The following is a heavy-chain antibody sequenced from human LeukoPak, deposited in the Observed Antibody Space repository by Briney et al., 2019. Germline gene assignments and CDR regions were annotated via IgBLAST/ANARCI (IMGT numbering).Heavy chain of an antibody. V-gene: IGHV4-38-2*02. CDR2: IYHSGST. Sequence: SETLSLTCTVSGYSISSGYYWGWIRQPPGKGLEWIGSIYHSGSTYYNPSLKSRVTISVDTSKNQFSLKLSSVSAADTAVYYCARGEVTPTGAFDIWGQGTMVTVSS. J-gene: IGHJ3*02. CDR3: ARGEVTPTGAFDI. D-gene: IGHD4-23*01. CDR1: GYSISSGYY.